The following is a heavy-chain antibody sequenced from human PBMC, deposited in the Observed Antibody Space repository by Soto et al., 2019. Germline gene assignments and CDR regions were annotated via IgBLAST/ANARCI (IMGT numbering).Heavy chain of an antibody. Sequence: QVQLQESGPGLVKPSQTLSLTCSVSGGSISSGGYYWNWIRQQPGQGLEWIGHIYYTESTNYNPSHKSRVNMSVDTSKNQFALKLSSVIAADTAVYYCARYSYGAPGMDVWGQGPTVTVSS. D-gene: IGHD5-18*01. J-gene: IGHJ6*02. CDR1: GGSISSGGYY. CDR3: ARYSYGAPGMDV. CDR2: IYYTEST. V-gene: IGHV4-31*03.